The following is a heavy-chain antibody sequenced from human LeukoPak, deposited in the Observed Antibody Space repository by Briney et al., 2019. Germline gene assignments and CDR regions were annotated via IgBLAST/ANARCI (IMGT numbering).Heavy chain of an antibody. J-gene: IGHJ4*02. CDR2: FHSSGST. Sequence: SETLSLTCTVSGGSISSGSYYWGWIRQPPGKGLKWIGSFHSSGSTYYNPSLKSRVTILVDTSKNQFSLKLSSMTAADTAVYYCARLNDYVLYFDYWGQGTLVTVSS. CDR3: ARLNDYVLYFDY. V-gene: IGHV4-39*07. CDR1: GGSISSGSYY. D-gene: IGHD4-17*01.